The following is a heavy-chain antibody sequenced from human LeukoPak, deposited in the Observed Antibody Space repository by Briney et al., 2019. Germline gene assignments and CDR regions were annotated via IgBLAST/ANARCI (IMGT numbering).Heavy chain of an antibody. D-gene: IGHD3/OR15-3a*01. CDR3: ASAADLDFDS. Sequence: SETLSLTCTVSGGSISSSSYYWGWIRQPPGKGLEWIGSIYYIGSTYYNPSLKSRVTISVDTSKKQFSLKLSSVTAADTAVYYCASAADLDFDSWGPGTLVTVSS. J-gene: IGHJ4*02. CDR2: IYYIGST. CDR1: GGSISSSSYY. V-gene: IGHV4-39*07.